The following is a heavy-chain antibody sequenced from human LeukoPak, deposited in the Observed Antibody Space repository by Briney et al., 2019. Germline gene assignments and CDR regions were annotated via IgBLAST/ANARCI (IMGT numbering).Heavy chain of an antibody. J-gene: IGHJ5*02. CDR3: ARGTGTSDENWFDP. Sequence: ASVKVSCKASGYTFTSYDINWVRQATGQGLEWMGWMNPNSGNTDYAQKFQGRVTMTRDTSISTAYMELSSLRSDDTAVYYCARGTGTSDENWFDPWGQGTLVTVSS. V-gene: IGHV1-8*01. D-gene: IGHD1-7*01. CDR2: MNPNSGNT. CDR1: GYTFTSYD.